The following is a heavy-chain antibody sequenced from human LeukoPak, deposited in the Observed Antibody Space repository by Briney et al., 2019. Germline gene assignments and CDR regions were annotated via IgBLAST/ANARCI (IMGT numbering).Heavy chain of an antibody. D-gene: IGHD6-13*01. CDR2: ISYDGSNK. V-gene: IGHV3-30*18. CDR3: AKERVKGIAAADYYYGMDV. J-gene: IGHJ6*02. Sequence: GGSLRLSCAASGFTFSSYGMHWVRQAPGKGLERVAVISYDGSNKYYADSVKGRFTISRDNSKNTLYLQMNSLRAEDTAVYYCAKERVKGIAAADYYYGMDVWGQGTTVTVSS. CDR1: GFTFSSYG.